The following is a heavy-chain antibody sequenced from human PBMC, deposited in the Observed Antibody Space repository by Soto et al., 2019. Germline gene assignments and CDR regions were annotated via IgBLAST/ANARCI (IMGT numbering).Heavy chain of an antibody. CDR2: IIPIFGTA. J-gene: IGHJ4*02. CDR1: GGTFSSYA. CDR3: ARMAPQSRYFDY. Sequence: SVKVSCKESGGTFSSYASMWVRQATSQGLEWMGGIIPIFGTANYAQKFQGRVTITADESTSTAYMELSSLRSEDTAVYYCARMAPQSRYFDYWGQGTLVTVSS. V-gene: IGHV1-69*13.